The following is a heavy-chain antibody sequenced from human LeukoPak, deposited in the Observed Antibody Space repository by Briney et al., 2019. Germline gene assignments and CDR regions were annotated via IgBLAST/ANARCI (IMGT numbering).Heavy chain of an antibody. CDR3: ARVSVAGAVIDAFDM. V-gene: IGHV3-21*01. CDR1: GFTFSSYT. D-gene: IGHD6-19*01. CDR2: ISGSSVYI. J-gene: IGHJ3*02. Sequence: PGGSLRLSCAASGFTFSSYTMNWVRQAPGKGLEWVSCISGSSVYICYADSLKGRFTISRDNAENSLYLQMNGLRAEDTAVYYCARVSVAGAVIDAFDMWGQGTMVTVSS.